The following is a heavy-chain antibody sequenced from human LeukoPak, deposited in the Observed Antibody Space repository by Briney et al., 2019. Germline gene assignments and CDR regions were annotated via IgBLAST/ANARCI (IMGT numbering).Heavy chain of an antibody. Sequence: GGSLRLSCAASGFTFSSYWMSWVRQAPGKGLEWVANIKQDGSEKYYVDSVKGRFTISGDNAKNSLYLQMNSLRAEDTAVYYCARYSSGYYYGMDVWGQGTTVTVSS. CDR1: GFTFSSYW. CDR3: ARYSSGYYYGMDV. CDR2: IKQDGSEK. D-gene: IGHD5-18*01. V-gene: IGHV3-7*01. J-gene: IGHJ6*02.